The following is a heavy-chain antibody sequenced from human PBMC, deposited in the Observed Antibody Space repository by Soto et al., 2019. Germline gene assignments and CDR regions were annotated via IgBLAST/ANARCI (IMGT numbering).Heavy chain of an antibody. CDR3: AYGDGSN. V-gene: IGHV3-30-3*01. CDR2: ISYDGSNK. CDR1: GFTFSSYA. J-gene: IGHJ2*01. D-gene: IGHD4-17*01. Sequence: QVQLVESGGGVVQPGRSLRLSCAASGFTFSSYAMHWVRQAPGKGLEWVAVISYDGSNKYYADSVKGRFTISRDNSKNTLDLQMNSLRAEDTAVYYCAYGDGSNWGRGTLVTVSS.